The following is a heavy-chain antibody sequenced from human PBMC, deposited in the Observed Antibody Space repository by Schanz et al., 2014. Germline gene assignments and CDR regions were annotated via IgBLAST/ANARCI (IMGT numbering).Heavy chain of an antibody. D-gene: IGHD6-19*01. CDR2: IIPILGIA. CDR1: GGTFSSYT. V-gene: IGHV1-69*02. Sequence: QVHLVQSGAEVKKPGSSVKVSCKASGGTFSSYTISWIRQAPGQGLEWMGRIIPILGIANYAQKFQDRLTITADKSMNITYMELSSLGTEDTAVYYCTRLRRADPNGFDVWGHGTTVTVS. J-gene: IGHJ6*02. CDR3: TRLRRADPNGFDV.